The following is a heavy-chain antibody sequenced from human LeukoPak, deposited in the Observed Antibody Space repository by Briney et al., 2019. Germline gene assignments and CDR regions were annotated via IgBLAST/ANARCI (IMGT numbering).Heavy chain of an antibody. CDR2: IKEDGSEK. D-gene: IGHD3-10*01. CDR1: GFTFDTFW. Sequence: SGGSPRLSCTASGFTFDTFWMSWVRQAPGKGLEWVANIKEDGSEKYYVDSVKGRFTISRDNAKNSLFLQMNSLRAEDTAVYYCARARGFDYWGQGTLVTVSS. J-gene: IGHJ4*02. V-gene: IGHV3-7*01. CDR3: ARARGFDY.